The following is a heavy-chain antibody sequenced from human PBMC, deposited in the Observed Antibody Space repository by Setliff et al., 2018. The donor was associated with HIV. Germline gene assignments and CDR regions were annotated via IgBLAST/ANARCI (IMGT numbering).Heavy chain of an antibody. D-gene: IGHD3-22*01. CDR3: ARQGAGYYYDSSDYHTGNGFDM. CDR2: FHHSGSA. CDR1: GYSISTAYY. V-gene: IGHV4-38-2*01. J-gene: IGHJ3*02. Sequence: PSETLSLTCAISGYSISTAYYWAWIRQSPGKGLEWIGGFHHSGSAHYNPSLKSRVTISGQTSKNQFSLTLTSVTAADTAIYYCARQGAGYYYDSSDYHTGNGFDMWGQGTMVTVSS.